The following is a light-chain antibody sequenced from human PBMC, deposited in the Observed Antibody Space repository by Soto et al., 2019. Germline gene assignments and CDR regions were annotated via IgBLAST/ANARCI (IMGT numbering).Light chain of an antibody. CDR1: QGISRS. CDR2: EAS. J-gene: IGKJ5*01. V-gene: IGKV1-9*01. CDR3: QQLSSYPFT. Sequence: IQLTQSPSSLSASVGDRVTITCRASQGISRSLAWYQHNPGKAPKLLIFEASTLQSGVPSRFSGSGSGTAFTLIISGLQPEDFATYYWQQLSSYPFTFGQGTRLEMK.